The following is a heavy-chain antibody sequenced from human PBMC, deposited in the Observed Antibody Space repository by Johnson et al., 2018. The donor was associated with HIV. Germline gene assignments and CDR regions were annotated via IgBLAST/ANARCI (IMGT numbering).Heavy chain of an antibody. D-gene: IGHD2/OR15-2a*01. CDR2: ISWNSGSI. Sequence: EVQLVESGGGVVRPGGSLRLSCAASGFTFDDYAMHWVRQAPGKGLEWVSGISWNSGSIGYVDSVKGRSTISRDNAKNSLYLQMNSLRVEDTAVYYCARIQRTSDAFDIWGQGTMVTVSS. CDR1: GFTFDDYA. J-gene: IGHJ3*02. V-gene: IGHV3-9*01. CDR3: ARIQRTSDAFDI.